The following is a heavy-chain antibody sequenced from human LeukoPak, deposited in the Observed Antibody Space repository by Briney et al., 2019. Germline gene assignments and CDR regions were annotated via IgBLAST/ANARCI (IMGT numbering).Heavy chain of an antibody. V-gene: IGHV3-7*03. CDR3: ARDYNRDYGDY. CDR1: GFTFSSYW. D-gene: IGHD4-17*01. J-gene: IGHJ4*02. Sequence: GGSLRLSCAASGFTFSSYWMSWVRQAPGKGLEWVANIKQDGSGKYYVDSVKGRFTISRDNAKNSLYPQMNSLRAEDTAVYYCARDYNRDYGDYWGQGTLVTVSS. CDR2: IKQDGSGK.